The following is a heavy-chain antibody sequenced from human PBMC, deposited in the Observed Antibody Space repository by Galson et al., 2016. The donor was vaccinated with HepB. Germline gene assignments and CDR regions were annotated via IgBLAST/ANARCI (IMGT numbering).Heavy chain of an antibody. CDR3: ARGDRHSSSWWGFDY. CDR1: GFIFSSSW. V-gene: IGHV3-21*05. D-gene: IGHD6-13*01. CDR2: ISSSGSYI. Sequence: SLRLSCAASGFIFSSSWMSWVRQAPGKGLEWVSYISSSGSYIYYADSVKGRFTISRDNAKNSLYLQMDSLRAEDTTVYYCARGDRHSSSWWGFDYWGQGTLVTVSS. J-gene: IGHJ4*02.